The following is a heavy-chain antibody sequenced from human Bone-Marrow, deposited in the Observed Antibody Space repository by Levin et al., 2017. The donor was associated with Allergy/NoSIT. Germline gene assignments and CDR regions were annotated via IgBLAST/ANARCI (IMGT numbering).Heavy chain of an antibody. D-gene: IGHD3-10*01. CDR3: ARDSYYYGSGSYNYYYYMDV. CDR1: GFTFSSYG. J-gene: IGHJ6*03. V-gene: IGHV3-33*01. Sequence: LSLTCAASGFTFSSYGMHWVRQAPGKGLEWVAVIWYDGSNKYYADSVKGRFTISRDNSKNTLYLQMNSLRAEDTAVYYCARDSYYYGSGSYNYYYYMDVWGKGTTVTVSS. CDR2: IWYDGSNK.